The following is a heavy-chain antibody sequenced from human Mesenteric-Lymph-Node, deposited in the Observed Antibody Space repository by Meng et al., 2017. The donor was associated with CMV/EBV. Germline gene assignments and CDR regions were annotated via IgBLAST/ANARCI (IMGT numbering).Heavy chain of an antibody. D-gene: IGHD1-20*01. CDR1: GESISINTNR. V-gene: IGHV4-4*02. J-gene: IGHJ4*02. CDR2: IYHSGST. CDR3: ARDITGSGDY. Sequence: LTCAVAGESISINTNRWRWVRQPPGKGLEWIGEIYHSGSTNYNPSLKSRASMSVDKFKNQFSLKLTSVTAADTAVYYCARDITGSGDYWGQGTLVTVSS.